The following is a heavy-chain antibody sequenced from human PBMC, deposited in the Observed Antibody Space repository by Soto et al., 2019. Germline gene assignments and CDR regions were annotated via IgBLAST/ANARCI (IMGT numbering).Heavy chain of an antibody. CDR3: ARGLSRFGESTDPCDV. V-gene: IGHV1-18*01. CDR1: GYEFDNYG. J-gene: IGHJ3*01. CDR2: ISGYNGNT. Sequence: QVQLVQSGAEVKNPGASVTVSCKASGYEFDNYGISWVRQAPGQGLEWMGWISGYNGNTNSAENFHGRVTMTRDTSTRIAYMGLKSRRSDDTAVYYCARGLSRFGESTDPCDVWGQGTMVTVSS. D-gene: IGHD3-10*01.